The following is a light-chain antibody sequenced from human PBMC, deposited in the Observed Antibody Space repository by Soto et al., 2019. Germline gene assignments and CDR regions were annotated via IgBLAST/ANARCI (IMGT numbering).Light chain of an antibody. CDR2: HTT. CDR3: LLAYSGPWV. V-gene: IGLV7-46*01. J-gene: IGLJ3*02. CDR1: TGAVTSGHH. Sequence: QAVVTQEPSLTVSPGGTVTLTCGSSTGAVTSGHHPYWLQQKPGQAPRTLIYHTTNTLSWTPARFSGSLLGGKAALTLSGAQPEDEALYYCLLAYSGPWVFGVGPQLTVL.